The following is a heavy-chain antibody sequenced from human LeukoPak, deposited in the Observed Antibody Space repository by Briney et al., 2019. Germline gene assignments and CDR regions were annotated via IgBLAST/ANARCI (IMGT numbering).Heavy chain of an antibody. CDR2: IGSSDNII. CDR1: GFTLNDFY. D-gene: IGHD6-19*01. Sequence: GGSLRLSCAASGFTLNDFYMSWIRQAPGKGLEWVSDIGSSDNIISYADSVKGRFTISRDIAKNSLYLQANSLRVEDTAVYYCAREVVAGTFDSWGQSTLVTVSS. J-gene: IGHJ4*02. V-gene: IGHV3-11*01. CDR3: AREVVAGTFDS.